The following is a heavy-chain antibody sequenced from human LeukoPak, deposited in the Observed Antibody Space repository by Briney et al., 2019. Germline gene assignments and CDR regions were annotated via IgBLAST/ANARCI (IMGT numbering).Heavy chain of an antibody. CDR2: INPNSGGT. Sequence: TSVKVSCKASGYTFTGYYMHWVRQAPGQGLEWMGWINPNSGGTNYAQKFQGRVTMTRDTFISTAYMELSRLRSDDTAVYYCARVKGSGSLEADYWGQGTLVTVSS. J-gene: IGHJ4*02. CDR1: GYTFTGYY. D-gene: IGHD1-26*01. V-gene: IGHV1-2*02. CDR3: ARVKGSGSLEADY.